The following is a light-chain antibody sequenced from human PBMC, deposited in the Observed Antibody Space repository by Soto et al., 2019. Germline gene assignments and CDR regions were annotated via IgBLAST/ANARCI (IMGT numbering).Light chain of an antibody. J-gene: IGKJ1*01. CDR1: QDIANY. CDR2: AAF. V-gene: IGKV1-27*01. Sequence: DIQMTQSPSSLSASVGDRVTITCRASQDIANYLAWYQQKSGKVPKLLIFAAFTLQSGVPSRFSGSGSGTEFTLTISSLQPEDVATYYCQNYNSALWTFGQGTKVEIK. CDR3: QNYNSALWT.